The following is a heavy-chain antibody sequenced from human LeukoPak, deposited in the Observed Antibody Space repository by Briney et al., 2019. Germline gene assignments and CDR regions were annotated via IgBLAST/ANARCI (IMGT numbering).Heavy chain of an antibody. J-gene: IGHJ4*02. D-gene: IGHD3-22*01. V-gene: IGHV1-69*13. CDR1: GGTFSSYA. CDR3: ARDPRHGSSGYYY. CDR2: IIPIFGTA. Sequence: GASVKISCKASGGTFSSYAISWVRQAPGQGLEWMGGIIPIFGTANYAQKFQGRVTITADESTSTAYMELSSLRSEDTAVYYCARDPRHGSSGYYYWGQGTLVTVSS.